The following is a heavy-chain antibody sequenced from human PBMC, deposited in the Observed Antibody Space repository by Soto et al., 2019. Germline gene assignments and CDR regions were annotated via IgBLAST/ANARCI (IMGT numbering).Heavy chain of an antibody. Sequence: WGSLRLSCAATGFTFSSYAMSWVLQAPGKGLEWVSAISGSGGSTYYADSVKGRFTISRDNSKNTLYLQMNSLRAEDTAVYYCAKKVGVGSGWDYWGQGTLVTVSS. CDR1: GFTFSSYA. V-gene: IGHV3-23*01. CDR3: AKKVGVGSGWDY. D-gene: IGHD6-19*01. J-gene: IGHJ4*02. CDR2: ISGSGGST.